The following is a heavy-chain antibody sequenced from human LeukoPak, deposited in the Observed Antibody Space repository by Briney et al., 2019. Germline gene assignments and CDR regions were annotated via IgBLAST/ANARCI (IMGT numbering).Heavy chain of an antibody. J-gene: IGHJ4*02. CDR1: GGSISSYY. Sequence: SETLSLTCTVSGGSISSYYWTWIRQPPGKGLEWIGYIYNSGSTNYNPSLKSRVTISVDTSKNQFSLKLTSVTAADTALYYCARRAVNTVGEVFDYWGQGTLVTVSS. CDR3: ARRAVNTVGEVFDY. V-gene: IGHV4-59*08. CDR2: IYNSGST. D-gene: IGHD3-10*01.